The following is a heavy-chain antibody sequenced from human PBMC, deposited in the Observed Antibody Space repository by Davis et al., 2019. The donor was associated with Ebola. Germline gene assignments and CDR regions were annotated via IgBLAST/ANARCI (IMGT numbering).Heavy chain of an antibody. CDR3: ARVDGDYYYGMDV. Sequence: GESLKISCAASGFTFSSYAMSWVRQAPGKGLEWVSAISGSGGSTYYADSVKGRFTISRDNSKNTLYLQMNSLRAEDTAVYYCARVDGDYYYGMDVWGQGTTVTVSS. D-gene: IGHD2-8*01. J-gene: IGHJ6*02. CDR2: ISGSGGST. V-gene: IGHV3-23*01. CDR1: GFTFSSYA.